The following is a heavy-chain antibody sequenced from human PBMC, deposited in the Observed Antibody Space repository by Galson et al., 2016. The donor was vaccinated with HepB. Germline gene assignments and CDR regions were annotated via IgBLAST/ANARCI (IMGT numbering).Heavy chain of an antibody. CDR2: INAPGTST. Sequence: SLRLSCAASGFSFSTYSMNWVRQSPGKGLEWVSVINAPGTSTYYSKSVKGRFTVSRDNSENTLYLQMHSLRGEDTALYYCAKDPYYSSGWGAFESWGQGTLVTVSS. J-gene: IGHJ4*02. D-gene: IGHD6-19*01. CDR3: AKDPYYSSGWGAFES. CDR1: GFSFSTYS. V-gene: IGHV3-23*01.